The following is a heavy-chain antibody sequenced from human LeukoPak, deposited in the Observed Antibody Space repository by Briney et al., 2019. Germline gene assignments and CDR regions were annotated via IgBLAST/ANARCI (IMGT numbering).Heavy chain of an antibody. J-gene: IGHJ3*02. Sequence: SETLSLTCNVSGGSIRGYYWSWIRQPPGKGLEWIGYIYYSGSTNYNPSLKSRVTISVDTSKNQFSLKLSSVTAADTAVYYCASWSYAFDIWGQGTMVTVSS. CDR3: ASWSYAFDI. V-gene: IGHV4-59*01. CDR1: GGSIRGYY. CDR2: IYYSGST. D-gene: IGHD3-3*01.